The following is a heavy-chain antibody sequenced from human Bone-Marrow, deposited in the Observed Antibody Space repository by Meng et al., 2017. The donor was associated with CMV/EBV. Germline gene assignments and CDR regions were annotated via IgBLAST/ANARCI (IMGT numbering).Heavy chain of an antibody. CDR1: GFTFSSYA. V-gene: IGHV3-23*01. CDR3: ARNSGYAYYYYYGMAV. Sequence: GESLKISCAASGFTFSSYAMSWVRQAPGKGLEWVSAISGSGGSTYYADSVKGRFTISRDNSKNTLYLQMNSLRAEDTAVYYCARNSGYAYYYYYGMAVWGPGNTVHGAS. J-gene: IGHJ6*01. CDR2: ISGSGGST. D-gene: IGHD5-12*01.